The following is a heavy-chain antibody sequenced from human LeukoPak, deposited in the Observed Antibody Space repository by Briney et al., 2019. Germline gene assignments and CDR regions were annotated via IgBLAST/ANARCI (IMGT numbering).Heavy chain of an antibody. V-gene: IGHV4-59*12. Sequence: SETLSLTCTVSGGSISSYYWSWIRQPPGKGLGWIGYIYYSGSTNYNPSLKSRVTISVDTSKNQFSLKLSSVTAADTAVYYCARGVDYYGVWGQGTLVTVSS. D-gene: IGHD3-10*01. J-gene: IGHJ4*02. CDR1: GGSISSYY. CDR3: ARGVDYYGV. CDR2: IYYSGST.